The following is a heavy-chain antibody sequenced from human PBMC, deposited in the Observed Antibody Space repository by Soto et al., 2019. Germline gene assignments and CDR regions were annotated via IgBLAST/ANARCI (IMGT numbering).Heavy chain of an antibody. Sequence: QITLKESGPTLVKPTQTLTLTCTFSGFSLSTSGVGVGWIRQPPGKALEWLALVYWDDDKRYSPSLKSRLTITKDTSKNQVVLTTTNMDPVDTATYYCARPNITAATDYWGQGTLVTVSS. CDR3: ARPNITAATDY. D-gene: IGHD6-13*01. CDR2: VYWDDDK. V-gene: IGHV2-5*02. J-gene: IGHJ4*02. CDR1: GFSLSTSGVG.